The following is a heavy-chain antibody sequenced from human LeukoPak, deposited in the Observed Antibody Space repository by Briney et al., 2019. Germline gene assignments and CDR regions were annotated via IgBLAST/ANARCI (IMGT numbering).Heavy chain of an antibody. CDR1: GFTFSSYA. Sequence: GGSLRLSCAASGFTFSSYAMSWVRQAPVKGLEWVSAISGSGGSTYYADSVKGRFTISRDNSKNTLYLQMNSLRAEDTAVYYCAKKTTVNTRGPLDYWGQGTLVTVSS. D-gene: IGHD4-17*01. CDR2: ISGSGGST. J-gene: IGHJ4*02. V-gene: IGHV3-23*01. CDR3: AKKTTVNTRGPLDY.